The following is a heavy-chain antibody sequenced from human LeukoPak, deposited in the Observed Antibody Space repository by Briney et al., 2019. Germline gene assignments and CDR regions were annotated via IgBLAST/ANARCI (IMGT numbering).Heavy chain of an antibody. Sequence: PGGSLRLSCAASGFTFSSYGMHWVRQAPGKGLEWVAFIRYDGSNKYYADSVKGRFTISRDNSKNTLYLQMNSLRAEDTAVYYCAKDPTYDSSGYYFRYFDYWGQGTLVTVSS. D-gene: IGHD3-22*01. CDR3: AKDPTYDSSGYYFRYFDY. CDR1: GFTFSSYG. V-gene: IGHV3-30*02. CDR2: IRYDGSNK. J-gene: IGHJ4*02.